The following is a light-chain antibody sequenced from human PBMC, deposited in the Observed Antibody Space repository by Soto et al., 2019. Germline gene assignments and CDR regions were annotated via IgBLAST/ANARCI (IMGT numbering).Light chain of an antibody. J-gene: IGLJ3*02. V-gene: IGLV2-11*01. CDR3: CSYAGSSTLL. Sequence: QSALTPPRSVSGSPGQSVTISCTGTSSDVGGYNYVSWYQHHPGKAPKLMIYDVTKRPSGVPDRFSGSKSGNTASLTISGLQAEDEADYFCCSYAGSSTLLFGGGTKVTVL. CDR2: DVT. CDR1: SSDVGGYNY.